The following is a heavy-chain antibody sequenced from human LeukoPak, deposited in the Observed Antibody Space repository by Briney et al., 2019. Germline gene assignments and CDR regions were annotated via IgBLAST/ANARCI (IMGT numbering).Heavy chain of an antibody. CDR2: INHSGST. J-gene: IGHJ5*02. CDR3: AVSGYDYSWFDP. V-gene: IGHV4-34*01. CDR1: GGSFSGYC. D-gene: IGHD5-12*01. Sequence: SETLSLTCAVYGGSFSGYCWSWIRQPPGKGLEWIGEINHSGSTNYNPSLKSRVTISVDTSKNQFSLKLSSVTAADTAVYYCAVSGYDYSWFDPWGQGTLVTVSS.